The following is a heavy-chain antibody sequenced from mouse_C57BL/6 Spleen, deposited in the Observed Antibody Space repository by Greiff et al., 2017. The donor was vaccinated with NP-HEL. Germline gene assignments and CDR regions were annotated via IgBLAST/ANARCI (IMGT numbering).Heavy chain of an antibody. CDR2: IYPGDGDT. Sequence: QVQLQQSGPELVKPGASVKISCKASGYAFSSSWMNWVKQRPGKGLEWIGRIYPGDGDTNYNGKFKGKATLTADKSSSTAYMQLSSLTSEDSAVYFCARGDYGSSRGYAMDYWGQGTSVTVSS. J-gene: IGHJ4*01. D-gene: IGHD1-1*01. CDR1: GYAFSSSW. V-gene: IGHV1-82*01. CDR3: ARGDYGSSRGYAMDY.